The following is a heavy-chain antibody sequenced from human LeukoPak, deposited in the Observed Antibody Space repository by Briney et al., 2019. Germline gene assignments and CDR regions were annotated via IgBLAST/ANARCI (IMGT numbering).Heavy chain of an antibody. V-gene: IGHV3-21*01. Sequence: GGSLRLSCAASGFTVSSNYVSWVRQAPGKGLEWVSSISSSSSYIYYADSVKGRFTISRDNAKNSLYLQMNSLRAEDTAVYYCARDDIVATRPVDYWGQGTLVTVSS. CDR2: ISSSSSYI. CDR3: ARDDIVATRPVDY. D-gene: IGHD5-12*01. CDR1: GFTVSSNY. J-gene: IGHJ4*02.